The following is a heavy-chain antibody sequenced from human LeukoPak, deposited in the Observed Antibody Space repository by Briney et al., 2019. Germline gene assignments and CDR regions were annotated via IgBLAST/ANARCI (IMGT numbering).Heavy chain of an antibody. CDR1: GGSFSGYY. CDR2: INHSGST. J-gene: IGHJ3*02. CDR3: ARRRVGWNYGPAFDI. V-gene: IGHV4-34*01. D-gene: IGHD1-7*01. Sequence: SETLSLTCAVYGGSFSGYYWSWIRQPPGKGLEWIGEINHSGSTNYNPSLKSRVTISVVTSKNQFSLKLSSVTAADTAVYYCARRRVGWNYGPAFDIWGQGTMVTVSS.